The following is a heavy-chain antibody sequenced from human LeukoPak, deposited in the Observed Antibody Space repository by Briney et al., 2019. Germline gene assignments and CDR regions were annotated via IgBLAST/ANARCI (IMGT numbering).Heavy chain of an antibody. CDR2: IWHDGSNK. V-gene: IGHV3-33*01. CDR3: ARAVGPFDY. CDR1: GFTFSVYS. Sequence: GRSLRLSCAASGFTFSVYSMHWVRQAPGKGLQWVAVIWHDGSNKYYADSVKGRFTISRDNSENTLYLQMNSLRAEDTAVYYCARAVGPFDYWGQGTLVTVSS. J-gene: IGHJ4*02.